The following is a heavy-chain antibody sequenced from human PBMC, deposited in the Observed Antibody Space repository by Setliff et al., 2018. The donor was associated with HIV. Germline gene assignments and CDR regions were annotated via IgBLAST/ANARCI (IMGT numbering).Heavy chain of an antibody. Sequence: PSETLSLTCNVSGASTNAYFLSWVRHPAGKGLEWIGHIYTSGITNHNPSLKIRVTMSLDTSKEQFSLRLRSVTAADTAIYYCAREPSPSQWQPLYFDVWGRGILVTVSS. J-gene: IGHJ4*02. CDR2: IYTSGIT. V-gene: IGHV4-4*07. CDR3: AREPSPSQWQPLYFDV. D-gene: IGHD6-19*01. CDR1: GASTNAYF.